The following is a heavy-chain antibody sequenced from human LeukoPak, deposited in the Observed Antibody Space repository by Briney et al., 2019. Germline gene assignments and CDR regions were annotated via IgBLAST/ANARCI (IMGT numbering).Heavy chain of an antibody. J-gene: IGHJ3*02. CDR1: GFTFSSDS. D-gene: IGHD3-16*01. V-gene: IGHV3-21*01. Sequence: GGSLRLSCAASGFTFSSDSMNWVRQAPGKGLEWVSSISPNSDYIYYADSLKGRFTISRDNAENSLYLQMNSLRAEDTAMYYCARGAGGLRGFDIWGQGTMVTVSS. CDR2: ISPNSDYI. CDR3: ARGAGGLRGFDI.